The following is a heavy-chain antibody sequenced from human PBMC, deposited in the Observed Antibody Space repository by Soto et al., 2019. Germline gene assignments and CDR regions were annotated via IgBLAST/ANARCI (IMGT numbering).Heavy chain of an antibody. CDR2: IIPILGIA. CDR3: ATVVVPAAPGAFDI. D-gene: IGHD2-2*01. Sequence: QVQLVLSGAEVQKPGSSVKVSCKASGGTFSSYTISWVRQAPGQGLEWMGRIIPILGIANYAQKFQGRVTITADKSTSTAYMELSSLRSEDTAVYYCATVVVPAAPGAFDIWGQGTMVTVSS. J-gene: IGHJ3*02. V-gene: IGHV1-69*02. CDR1: GGTFSSYT.